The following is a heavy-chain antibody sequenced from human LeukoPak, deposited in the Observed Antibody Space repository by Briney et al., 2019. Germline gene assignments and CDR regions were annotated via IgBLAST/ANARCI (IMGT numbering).Heavy chain of an antibody. CDR3: AKDPTNIAVAGTSDY. D-gene: IGHD6-19*01. CDR1: GFTFSSYA. CDR2: ISGSGGST. V-gene: IGHV3-23*01. Sequence: GGSLRLSCAASGFTFSSYAMSWVRQAPGKGLEWVSAISGSGGSTYYADSVKGRFTISRDNTKNTLYLQMNSLRAEDTAVYYCAKDPTNIAVAGTSDYWGQGTLVTVSS. J-gene: IGHJ4*02.